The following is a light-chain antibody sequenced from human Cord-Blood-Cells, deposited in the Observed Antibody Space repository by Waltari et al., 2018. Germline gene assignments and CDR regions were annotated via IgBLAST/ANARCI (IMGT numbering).Light chain of an antibody. CDR2: DVS. CDR1: SSDVGGYNY. V-gene: IGLV2-14*01. CDR3: SSYTSSSTWV. J-gene: IGLJ3*02. Sequence: QSALTPPASVSGSPGQSTTISCTGTSSDVGGYNYVSCYQQHPGKAPKLMIYDVSKRPSGVSNRFSGSKSGNTASLTISGLQAEDEADYYCSSYTSSSTWVFGGGTKLTVL.